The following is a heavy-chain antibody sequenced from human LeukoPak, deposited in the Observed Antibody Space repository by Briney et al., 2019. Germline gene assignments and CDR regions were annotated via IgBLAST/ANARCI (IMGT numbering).Heavy chain of an antibody. Sequence: SSVNVSFKASGGTFSSYAISWVRQAPGQGLEWMGGFIPIFGRATYAQKFQGRVTITADKSTSTAYMELSSLISEGTAVYDCARAGFTMVRGVTPSWFDPWGQGTLVTVSS. CDR3: ARAGFTMVRGVTPSWFDP. V-gene: IGHV1-69*06. CDR1: GGTFSSYA. D-gene: IGHD3-10*01. CDR2: FIPIFGRA. J-gene: IGHJ5*02.